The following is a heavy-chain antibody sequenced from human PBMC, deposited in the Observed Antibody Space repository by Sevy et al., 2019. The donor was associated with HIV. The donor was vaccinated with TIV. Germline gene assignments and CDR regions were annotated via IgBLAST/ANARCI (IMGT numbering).Heavy chain of an antibody. D-gene: IGHD2-15*01. CDR3: ARGAQYCSGGSRYPIAPAGMDV. Sequence: ASVKVSCKDSGYTFTSYGISWVRQAPGQGLEWMGWISAYNGNRNYAQTLQGRVTMTTDTSTSTAYMELRSLRTDDTXXXYCARGAQYCSGGSRYPIAPAGMDVWGQGTTVTVSS. CDR2: ISAYNGNR. V-gene: IGHV1-18*01. CDR1: GYTFTSYG. J-gene: IGHJ6*02.